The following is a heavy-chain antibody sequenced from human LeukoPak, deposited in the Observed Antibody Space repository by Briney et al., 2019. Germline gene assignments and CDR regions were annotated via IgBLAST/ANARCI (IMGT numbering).Heavy chain of an antibody. CDR1: GGSFSGYY. D-gene: IGHD2-2*01. Sequence: PSETLSLTCAVYGGSFSGYYWSWIRQPPGKGLEWIGEINHSGSTNYNPSLKSRVTISVDTSKNQFSLKLSSVTAADTAVYYCAGSGCSSTSCYRWYYFDYWGQGTLVTVSS. J-gene: IGHJ4*02. CDR3: AGSGCSSTSCYRWYYFDY. V-gene: IGHV4-34*01. CDR2: INHSGST.